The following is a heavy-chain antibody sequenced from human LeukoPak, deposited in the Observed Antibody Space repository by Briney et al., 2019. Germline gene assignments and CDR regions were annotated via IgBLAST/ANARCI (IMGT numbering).Heavy chain of an antibody. CDR2: ISYSSNTI. D-gene: IGHD4-23*01. Sequence: GRSLRLSCAASGFSFDGYAMQWVRQVPGKGLEGVSGISYSSNTIGYVDSVKGRFTISRDNAKHSLYLQMNSLRAEDTALYYCTKDRGGSSQLGDAFDVWGQGTMVSVSS. CDR1: GFSFDGYA. J-gene: IGHJ3*01. V-gene: IGHV3-9*01. CDR3: TKDRGGSSQLGDAFDV.